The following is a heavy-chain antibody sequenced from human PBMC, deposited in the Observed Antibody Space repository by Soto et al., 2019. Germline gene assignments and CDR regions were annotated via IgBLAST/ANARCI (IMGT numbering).Heavy chain of an antibody. D-gene: IGHD3-22*01. Sequence: SETLSLTCTVSGGSISSGGYYWSWIRQHPGKGLEWIGYIYYSGSTYYNPSLKSRVTISVDTSKNQFSLKLSSVTAADTAVYCCASCQSKRIAMIVVAPGGYYFDYWGQGTLVTVSS. J-gene: IGHJ4*02. CDR3: ASCQSKRIAMIVVAPGGYYFDY. V-gene: IGHV4-31*03. CDR1: GGSISSGGYY. CDR2: IYYSGST.